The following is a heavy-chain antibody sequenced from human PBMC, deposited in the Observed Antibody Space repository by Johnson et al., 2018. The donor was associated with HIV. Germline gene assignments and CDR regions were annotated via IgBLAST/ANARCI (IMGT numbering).Heavy chain of an antibody. D-gene: IGHD3-10*01. Sequence: QVQLVESGGGLVQPGGSLRLSCAASGFTFSSYDMHWVRQAPGKGLEWVAVISYDGSKKYYAGSVKGRFTISRDNSKTTLYLQMNSLRAEDTAVYYCAKAPYGSGIRPGAFDIWGQGTMVTVSS. CDR1: GFTFSSYD. CDR3: AKAPYGSGIRPGAFDI. V-gene: IGHV3-30*18. J-gene: IGHJ3*02. CDR2: ISYDGSKK.